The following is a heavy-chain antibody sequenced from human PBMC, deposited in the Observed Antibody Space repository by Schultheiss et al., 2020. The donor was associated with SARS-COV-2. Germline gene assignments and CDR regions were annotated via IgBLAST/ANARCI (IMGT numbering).Heavy chain of an antibody. Sequence: SQTLSLTCTVSGGSISSGSYYWSWIRQPAGKGLEWIGYIYYSGSTNYNPSLKSRVTISVDTSKNQFSLKLTSVTAADTAVYYCVRMGYNFWSAYDSWGQGTLVTVSS. V-gene: IGHV4-61*09. CDR1: GGSISSGSYY. D-gene: IGHD3-3*01. CDR3: VRMGYNFWSAYDS. CDR2: IYYSGST. J-gene: IGHJ4*02.